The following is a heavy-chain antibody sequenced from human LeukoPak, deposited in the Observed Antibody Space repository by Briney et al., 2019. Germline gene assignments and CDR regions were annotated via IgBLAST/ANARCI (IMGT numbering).Heavy chain of an antibody. CDR3: AKVRSGDYGGVFDH. CDR1: GFNFNSYG. Sequence: SGGSLRLSCAASGFNFNSYGMHWVRQAPGKGLEWVAVVSYDGSSKYYADSVKGRFTISRDNSKNTLHLQMSSLRVEDAAVYYCAKVRSGDYGGVFDHWGQGTLVTVSS. D-gene: IGHD4-23*01. V-gene: IGHV3-30*18. J-gene: IGHJ4*02. CDR2: VSYDGSSK.